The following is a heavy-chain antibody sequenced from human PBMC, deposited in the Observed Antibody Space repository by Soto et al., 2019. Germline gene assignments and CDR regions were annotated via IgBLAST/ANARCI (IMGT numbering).Heavy chain of an antibody. CDR3: ARRRHLCSSTSCYVYGMDV. D-gene: IGHD2-2*01. V-gene: IGHV1-69*01. J-gene: IGHJ6*02. CDR1: GGTFSSYA. Sequence: QVQLVQSGAEVKKPGSSVKVSCKASGGTFSSYAISWVRQAPGQGLEWMGGIIPIFGTANDAQKFQGTVTITADESTSTAYMELSSLRSEDTAVYYCARRRHLCSSTSCYVYGMDVWGQGTTVTVSS. CDR2: IIPIFGTA.